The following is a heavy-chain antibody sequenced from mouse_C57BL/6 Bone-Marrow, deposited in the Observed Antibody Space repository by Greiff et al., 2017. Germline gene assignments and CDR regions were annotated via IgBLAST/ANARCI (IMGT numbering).Heavy chain of an antibody. V-gene: IGHV1-69*01. CDR1: GYTFTSYW. CDR2: IDPSDSYT. J-gene: IGHJ1*03. Sequence: VQLQQPGAELVMPGASVKLSCKASGYTFTSYWMHWVKQRPGQGLEWIGEIDPSDSYTNYNQKFKGKSTLTVDTSSSTSYMQLSSLTSEDSAVYYCATDIWYFDVWGTGTTVTVSS. CDR3: ATDIWYFDV.